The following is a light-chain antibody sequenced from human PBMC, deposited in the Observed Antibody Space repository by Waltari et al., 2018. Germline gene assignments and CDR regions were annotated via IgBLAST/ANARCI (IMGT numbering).Light chain of an antibody. CDR2: AAS. CDR1: QRISSY. Sequence: DIQMTQSPSSLSASVGDRVTIPCRASQRISSYLNWYQQKQGKAPKPLIYAASSLQSGVPSRFSGSGSGTDFTLTISSLQPEDFATYYCQQSYSTASTFGQGTKLEIK. V-gene: IGKV1-39*01. J-gene: IGKJ2*02. CDR3: QQSYSTAST.